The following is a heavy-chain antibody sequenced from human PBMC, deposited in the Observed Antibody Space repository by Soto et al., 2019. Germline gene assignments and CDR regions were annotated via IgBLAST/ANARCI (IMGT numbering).Heavy chain of an antibody. Sequence: SESLSLTFTPSGSPIMTSPCHRCSTRQPPGKGLEWIASIKYSGTTFYNPSLKSRVTLSVDTSKNQFALKLSSVTAAETAVYYCARHGITGSYYDAFDIWGQGTMVT. V-gene: IGHV4-39*01. CDR2: IKYSGTT. CDR1: GSPIMTSPCH. CDR3: ARHGITGSYYDAFDI. J-gene: IGHJ3*02. D-gene: IGHD1-26*01.